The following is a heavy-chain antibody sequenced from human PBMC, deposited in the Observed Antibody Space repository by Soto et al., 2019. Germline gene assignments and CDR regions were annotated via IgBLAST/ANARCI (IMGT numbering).Heavy chain of an antibody. D-gene: IGHD1-20*01. Sequence: PGGSLRLGCAASGFTFSDYAMTWVRQAPGKGLEWVSSIASGGGSPYYADSVKGRFTISRNNSRNTLYLRMDSLRAEDTAVYYCVKGDGRIIARHFDYWGQGTLVTVYS. CDR3: VKGDGRIIARHFDY. V-gene: IGHV3-23*01. J-gene: IGHJ4*02. CDR1: GFTFSDYA. CDR2: IASGGGSP.